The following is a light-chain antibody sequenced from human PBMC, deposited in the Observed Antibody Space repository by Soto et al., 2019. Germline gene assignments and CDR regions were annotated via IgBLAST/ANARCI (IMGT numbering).Light chain of an antibody. V-gene: IGLV1-40*01. Sequence: QLVLTQPPSVSGAPGQRVTISCTGSSSNIGAGYDVHWYQQLPGTAPKLLIYGNSNRPSGVPDRFSGSKSGTSASLAVTGLQADDEADYYCQSFDSSLSGSNYVFGTGTKVTVL. J-gene: IGLJ1*01. CDR2: GNS. CDR1: SSNIGAGYD. CDR3: QSFDSSLSGSNYV.